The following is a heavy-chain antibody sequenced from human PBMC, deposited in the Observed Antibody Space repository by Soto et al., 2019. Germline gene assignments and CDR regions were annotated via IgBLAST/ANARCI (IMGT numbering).Heavy chain of an antibody. D-gene: IGHD6-19*01. V-gene: IGHV6-1*01. CDR1: GDSVSSNSAA. J-gene: IGHJ4*02. CDR3: ASAGYSSGWYRGYYFDY. Sequence: SQTLSLTCAISGDSVSSNSAAWNWIRQSPSRGLEWLGRTCYRSKWYNDYAVSVKSRITINPDTSKNQFSLQLNSVTPEDTAVYYCASAGYSSGWYRGYYFDYWGQGTLVTVSS. CDR2: TCYRSKWYN.